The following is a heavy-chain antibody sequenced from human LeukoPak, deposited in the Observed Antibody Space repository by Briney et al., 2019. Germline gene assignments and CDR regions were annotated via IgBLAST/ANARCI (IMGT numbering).Heavy chain of an antibody. CDR3: ARDVNGYSSSWYEY. V-gene: IGHV3-13*01. Sequence: HAGGSLRLSCAASGFTFSNSDMHWVRQAPGKGLEWVSAIGVPGDTYYPDSVKGRFTISRDNAKNSLYLQMNSLRAEDTAVYYCARDVNGYSSSWYEYWGQGTLVTVSS. CDR2: IGVPGDT. D-gene: IGHD6-13*01. CDR1: GFTFSNSD. J-gene: IGHJ4*02.